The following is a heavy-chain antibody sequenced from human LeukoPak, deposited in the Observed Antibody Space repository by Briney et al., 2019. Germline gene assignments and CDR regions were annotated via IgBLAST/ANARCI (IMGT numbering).Heavy chain of an antibody. CDR2: INHSGST. Sequence: PSETLSLTCAVYGGSFSGYYWSWIRQPPGKGLEWIGEINHSGSTNYNPSLKSRVTISVDTSKNQFSLKLSSVTAADTAVYYCASQLIWERRIVRPDAFDIWGQGTMVTVSS. J-gene: IGHJ3*02. CDR3: ASQLIWERRIVRPDAFDI. D-gene: IGHD2/OR15-2a*01. V-gene: IGHV4-34*01. CDR1: GGSFSGYY.